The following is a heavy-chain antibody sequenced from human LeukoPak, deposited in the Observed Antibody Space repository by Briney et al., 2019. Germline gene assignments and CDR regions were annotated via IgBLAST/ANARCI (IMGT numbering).Heavy chain of an antibody. CDR2: IKQDGSEK. Sequence: GGSLRHSCAASGFTFSSYEMNWVRQAPGKGLEWVANIKQDGSEKYYVDSVKGRFTISRDNAKNSLYLQMNSLRAEDTAVYYCAREGSSWYRNFDYWGQGTLVTVSS. CDR1: GFTFSSYE. D-gene: IGHD6-13*01. J-gene: IGHJ4*02. CDR3: AREGSSWYRNFDY. V-gene: IGHV3-7*01.